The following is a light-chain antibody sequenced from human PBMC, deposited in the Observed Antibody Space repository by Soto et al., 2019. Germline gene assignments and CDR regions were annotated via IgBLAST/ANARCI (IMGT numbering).Light chain of an antibody. V-gene: IGKV3D-15*01. Sequence: EIVLTQSPATLSVSPVERVTLSGRASQSVSDNLAWYQQKPGQAPRLLIYGASIRATDITARFSGSGSGTEFSLTISSLQSEEFAVYYCKQYNDWPLTFGGGTKGDIK. CDR2: GAS. CDR3: KQYNDWPLT. J-gene: IGKJ4*01. CDR1: QSVSDN.